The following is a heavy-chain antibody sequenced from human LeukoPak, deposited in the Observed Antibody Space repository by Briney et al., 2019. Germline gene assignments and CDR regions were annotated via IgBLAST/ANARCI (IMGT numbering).Heavy chain of an antibody. D-gene: IGHD5-24*01. CDR3: ARDFMATITNY. CDR2: IYSGGST. CDR1: GFTVSDNY. Sequence: GGSLRLSCAASGFTVSDNYMSWVRQAPGKGLEWGSVIYSGGSTYYADSVKGRFTISRDNSKNTTYLQMNSLRAEDTAVYYCARDFMATITNYWGQGTLVTVSS. V-gene: IGHV3-66*01. J-gene: IGHJ4*02.